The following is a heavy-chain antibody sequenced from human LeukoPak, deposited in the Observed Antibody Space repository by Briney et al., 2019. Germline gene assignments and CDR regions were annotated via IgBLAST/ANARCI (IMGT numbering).Heavy chain of an antibody. V-gene: IGHV4-59*08. CDR1: GGSISSYY. Sequence: SETLSLTCTVSGGSISSYYWSWIRQPPGKGLEWIGYIYYSGSTIYNPSLKSRVTISVDTSKNQFSLKLSSVTAADTAVYYCARVFYDSSGYYRPGAFDIWGQGTMVTVSS. J-gene: IGHJ3*02. CDR2: IYYSGST. D-gene: IGHD3-22*01. CDR3: ARVFYDSSGYYRPGAFDI.